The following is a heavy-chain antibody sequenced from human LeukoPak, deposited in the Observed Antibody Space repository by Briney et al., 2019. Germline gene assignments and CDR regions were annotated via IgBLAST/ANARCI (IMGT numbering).Heavy chain of an antibody. CDR1: GYSFTTYW. Sequence: GESLQISCGASGYSFTTYWIGWVRQMPGKGLEWMGIICPGDSDTRYSPSFQGQVTISADKSTSTAYLQWSSLKASDTAMYYCAKSHGGGATHSWGQGTLVTVST. CDR3: AKSHGGGATHS. CDR2: ICPGDSDT. D-gene: IGHD1-26*01. V-gene: IGHV5-51*01. J-gene: IGHJ4*02.